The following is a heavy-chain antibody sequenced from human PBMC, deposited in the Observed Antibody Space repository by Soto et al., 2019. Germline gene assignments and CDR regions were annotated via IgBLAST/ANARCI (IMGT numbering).Heavy chain of an antibody. CDR2: IYYSGST. V-gene: IGHV4-30-4*01. CDR3: ARDSSLKGSYYYFDY. Sequence: PSETLSLTCTVSGGSISSGDYYWSWIRQPPGKGLEWIGYIYYSGSTYYNPSLKSRVTISVDTSKNQFSLKLSSVTAADTAVYYCARDSSLKGSYYYFDYWCQGTLVTVPQ. CDR1: GGSISSGDYY. D-gene: IGHD1-26*01. J-gene: IGHJ4*02.